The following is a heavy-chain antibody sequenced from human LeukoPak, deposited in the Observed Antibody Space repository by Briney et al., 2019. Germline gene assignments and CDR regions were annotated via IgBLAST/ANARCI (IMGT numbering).Heavy chain of an antibody. CDR2: IKEDGSEK. J-gene: IGHJ5*02. CDR3: AREWFLGLRRYFDP. CDR1: GFTFSSYC. Sequence: GGSLRLSCAASGFTFSSYCMSWVRQAPGKGLEWVANIKEDGSEKYYVDSVKGRFTISRDSAKNSLYLQMNSLRAEDTAVYYCAREWFLGLRRYFDPWGQGTLVTVSS. V-gene: IGHV3-7*01. D-gene: IGHD3-3*01.